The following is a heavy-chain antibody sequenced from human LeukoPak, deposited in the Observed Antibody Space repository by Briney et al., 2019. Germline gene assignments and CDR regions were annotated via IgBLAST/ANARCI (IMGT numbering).Heavy chain of an antibody. Sequence: SEALSLTCGVSGASLSGYYWNWIRQPPGKGLEWIGEINQSGRTNYNSSLKSRVTISADMSKNQFSLKLSSVTAADTAVYYCARLGYTKSSNYYYYYLDVWGKGTSVTVSS. J-gene: IGHJ6*03. CDR3: ARLGYTKSSNYYYYYLDV. CDR2: INQSGRT. V-gene: IGHV4-34*01. D-gene: IGHD6-13*01. CDR1: GASLSGYY.